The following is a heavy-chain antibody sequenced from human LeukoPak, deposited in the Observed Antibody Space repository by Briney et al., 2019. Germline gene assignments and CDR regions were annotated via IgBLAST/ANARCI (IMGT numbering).Heavy chain of an antibody. D-gene: IGHD1-14*01. CDR3: ARAQTDWYFDL. J-gene: IGHJ2*01. V-gene: IGHV3-23*01. CDR1: GFTFSSYW. Sequence: PGGSLRLSCAASGFTFSSYWMHWVRQAPGEGLEWVSAISGSGGSTYYADSVKGRFTISRDNSKNTLYLQMNSLRAEDTAVYYCARAQTDWYFDLWGRGTLVTVSS. CDR2: ISGSGGST.